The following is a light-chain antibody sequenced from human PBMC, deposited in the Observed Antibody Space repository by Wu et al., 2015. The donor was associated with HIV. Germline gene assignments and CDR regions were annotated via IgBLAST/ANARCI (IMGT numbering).Light chain of an antibody. Sequence: DIVMTQSPVTLSVSPGERATLSCRASQSVSNSYLAWYQWRPGQSPRLLIYGVSSRATGIPDRFSGSGSETDFTLTISRLEPEDSALYLCHQYGRSPRTFGQGTKVEI. CDR2: GVS. CDR1: QSVSNSY. J-gene: IGKJ1*01. CDR3: HQYGRSPRT. V-gene: IGKV3-20*01.